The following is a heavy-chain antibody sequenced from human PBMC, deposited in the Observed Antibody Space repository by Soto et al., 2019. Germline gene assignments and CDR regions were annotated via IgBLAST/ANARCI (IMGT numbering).Heavy chain of an antibody. V-gene: IGHV3-23*01. Sequence: EVQLLESGGGLAQPGGSLTLSCTASGIIFSAFAMSWVRQAPGKGLEWVSGITGSGGSTNYADTVKGRFTISRDNSKDTLYLQMKSLRVEDTANYYCAIVSVTRILGEPPSHWGQGTLVTVSS. J-gene: IGHJ4*02. CDR3: AIVSVTRILGEPPSH. CDR1: GIIFSAFA. D-gene: IGHD3-10*01. CDR2: ITGSGGST.